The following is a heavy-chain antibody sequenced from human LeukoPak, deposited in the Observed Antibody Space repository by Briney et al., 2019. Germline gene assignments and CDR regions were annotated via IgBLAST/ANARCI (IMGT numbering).Heavy chain of an antibody. V-gene: IGHV3-53*01. D-gene: IGHD3-10*01. CDR2: IYSGGST. J-gene: IGHJ4*02. CDR1: GFTVSSNY. Sequence: QSGGSLRLSCAASGFTVSSNYMSWVRQAPGKGLEWVSVIYSGGSTYYADSVKGRFTISRDNSKNTLYLQMNSLRAEDTAVYYCARAITMVRGVINYFDYWGQGTLVTVSS. CDR3: ARAITMVRGVINYFDY.